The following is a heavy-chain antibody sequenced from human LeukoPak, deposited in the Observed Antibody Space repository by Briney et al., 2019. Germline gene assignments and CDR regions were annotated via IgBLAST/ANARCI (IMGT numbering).Heavy chain of an antibody. CDR1: GFTFSSYA. J-gene: IGHJ6*03. D-gene: IGHD4-23*01. V-gene: IGHV3-21*01. Sequence: GGSLRLSCAASGFTFSSYAMSWVRQAPGKGLEWVSSISVSGTYIYYSDSVKGRFTISRDNAKNSLYLQMNSLRAEDTAVYYCARAYGGSSYYYYYMDVWGKGTTVTISS. CDR2: ISVSGTYI. CDR3: ARAYGGSSYYYYYMDV.